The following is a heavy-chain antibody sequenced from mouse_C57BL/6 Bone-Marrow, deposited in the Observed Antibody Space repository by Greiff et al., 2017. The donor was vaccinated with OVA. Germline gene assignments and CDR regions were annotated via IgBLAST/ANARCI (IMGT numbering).Heavy chain of an antibody. CDR1: GYTFTDYE. CDR3: TRETYYDYCYYAMDY. V-gene: IGHV1-15*01. CDR2: IDPETGGT. D-gene: IGHD2-4*01. Sequence: QVQLQQSGAELVRPGASVTLSCKASGYTFTDYEMHWVKQTPVHGLEWIGAIDPETGGTAYNQKFKGKAIMTADKSSSTAYMELRSLTSEESAVYYCTRETYYDYCYYAMDYWGQGTSVTVSS. J-gene: IGHJ4*01.